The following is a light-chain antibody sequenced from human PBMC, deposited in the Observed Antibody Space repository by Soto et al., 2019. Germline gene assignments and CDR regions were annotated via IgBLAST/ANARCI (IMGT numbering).Light chain of an antibody. CDR3: QQYNTYSRA. Sequence: DIPMTQSPSTLSASVGDRVTITCRASQSISTWLAWYQQKPGKAPKVLIYGASSLESGVPSRFSGSGSGTEFTLTISSLQPDDFASYYCQQYNTYSRAFGQGTKVEIK. CDR2: GAS. CDR1: QSISTW. J-gene: IGKJ1*01. V-gene: IGKV1-5*01.